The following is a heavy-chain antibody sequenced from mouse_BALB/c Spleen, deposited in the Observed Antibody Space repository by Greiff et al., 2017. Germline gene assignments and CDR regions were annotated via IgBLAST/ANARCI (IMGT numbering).Heavy chain of an antibody. Sequence: EVQRVESGPGLVKPSQSLSLTCTVTGYSITSDYAWNWIRQFPGNKLEWMGYISYSGSTSYNPSLKSRISITRDTSKNQFFLQLNSVTTEDTATYYCARCLGRDYFDYWGQGTTLTVSS. J-gene: IGHJ2*01. D-gene: IGHD4-1*01. CDR2: ISYSGST. V-gene: IGHV3-2*02. CDR1: GYSITSDYA. CDR3: ARCLGRDYFDY.